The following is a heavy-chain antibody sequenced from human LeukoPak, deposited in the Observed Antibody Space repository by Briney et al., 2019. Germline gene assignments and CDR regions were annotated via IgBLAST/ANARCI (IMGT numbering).Heavy chain of an antibody. CDR3: ARDCSSTSCYAGPPN. CDR1: GGTFSSYA. V-gene: IGHV1-69*13. D-gene: IGHD2-2*01. CDR2: IIPIFGTA. Sequence: GASVKVSCKASGGTFSSYAISWVRQAPGQGLEWMGGIIPIFGTANYAQKFQGRVTITADESTSTAYMELSSLRSEDTAVYYCARDCSSTSCYAGPPNWGQGTPVTVSS. J-gene: IGHJ4*02.